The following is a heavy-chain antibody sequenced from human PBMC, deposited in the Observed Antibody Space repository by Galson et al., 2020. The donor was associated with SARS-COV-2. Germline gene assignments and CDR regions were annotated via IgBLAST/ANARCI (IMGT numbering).Heavy chain of an antibody. CDR3: ARLLVRGDSPYGYFDL. J-gene: IGHJ2*01. Sequence: GESLKISCAASEFTFRDYYMSWIRQAPGKGLEWVSYIRYDGTTMFYADSVKGRFTISRDNAKNSLYLQMNSLRAEDTAVYFCARLLVRGDSPYGYFDLWGRGTLVTGSS. D-gene: IGHD3-10*01. V-gene: IGHV3-11*01. CDR2: IRYDGTTM. CDR1: EFTFRDYY.